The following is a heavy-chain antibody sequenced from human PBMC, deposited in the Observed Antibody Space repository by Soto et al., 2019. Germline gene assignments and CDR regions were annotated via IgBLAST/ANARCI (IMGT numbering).Heavy chain of an antibody. D-gene: IGHD1-7*01. CDR1: GGSFTSNNC. J-gene: IGHJ4*02. Sequence: QVQLQESGPGLVKPSGTLSLTCAVSGGSFTSNNCWTWARQPPGQGLEWIGEIYRTGSTNYNPSLKSRVTISLDKSENQFSLKVSSLTAADTAVYYCASRDPGTSVDYWGQGTLVTVSS. V-gene: IGHV4-4*02. CDR2: IYRTGST. CDR3: ASRDPGTSVDY.